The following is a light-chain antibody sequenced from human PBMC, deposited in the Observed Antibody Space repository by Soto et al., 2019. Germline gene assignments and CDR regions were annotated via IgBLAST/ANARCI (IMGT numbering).Light chain of an antibody. J-gene: IGKJ2*02. Sequence: DIQMTQSPSTLSASVGDRVTITCRASQSISNWLAWYQQTPGKAPKLLIYDASSLDSGVPSRFSGSGSGTEFTLTISSLQPDDFATYYCQQYSSYSGTFGQGTKVEIK. CDR3: QQYSSYSGT. V-gene: IGKV1-5*01. CDR1: QSISNW. CDR2: DAS.